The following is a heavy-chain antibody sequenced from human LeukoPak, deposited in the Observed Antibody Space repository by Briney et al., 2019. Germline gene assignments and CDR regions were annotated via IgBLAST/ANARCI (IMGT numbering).Heavy chain of an antibody. CDR1: GGSFSSYY. CDR3: ARESVRMGYDY. J-gene: IGHJ4*02. Sequence: SETLSLTCAVYGGSFSSYYWSWIRQPPGKGLEWIGYIYYSGSTNYNPSLKSRVTISVDTSKNQFSLKLSSVTAAGTAVYYCARESVRMGYDYWGQGTLVTASS. V-gene: IGHV4-59*01. D-gene: IGHD5/OR15-5a*01. CDR2: IYYSGST.